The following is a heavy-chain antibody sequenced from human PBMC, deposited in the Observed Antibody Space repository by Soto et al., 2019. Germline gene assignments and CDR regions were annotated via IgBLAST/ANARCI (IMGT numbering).Heavy chain of an antibody. CDR1: GFTFSSYW. V-gene: IGHV3-7*01. CDR3: AINIPWGACYDLHWFPGRLFTDS. J-gene: IGHJ5*01. CDR2: IKEDGSVR. Sequence: PGGSLRLSCAASGFTFSSYWMTWVRQAPGKGLEWVANIKEDGSVRDYVDSVKGRFTISRGNARNSLYLQMNSLRAEDTAVYFCAINIPWGACYDLHWFPGRLFTDS. D-gene: IGHD5-12*01.